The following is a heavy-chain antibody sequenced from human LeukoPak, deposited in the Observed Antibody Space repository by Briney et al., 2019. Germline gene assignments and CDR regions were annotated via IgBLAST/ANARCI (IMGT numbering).Heavy chain of an antibody. CDR3: ATDLMRPCGGDCGDY. V-gene: IGHV1-24*01. Sequence: ASVKVSCKVSGYTLTELSMHWVRQAPGKGLEWMGGFDPEDGETIYEQKFQGRVTMTEDTSTDTAYMELSSLRSEDTAVYYCATDLMRPCGGDCGDYWGQGTLVTVSS. J-gene: IGHJ4*02. CDR2: FDPEDGET. CDR1: GYTLTELS. D-gene: IGHD2-21*02.